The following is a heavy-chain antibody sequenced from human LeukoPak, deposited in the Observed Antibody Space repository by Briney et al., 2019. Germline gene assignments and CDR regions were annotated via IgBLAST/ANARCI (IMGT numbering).Heavy chain of an antibody. CDR3: ARHSESDSSGYLWYFDL. Sequence: SETLSLTCTVSGGSISSYYWSWIRQPPGKGLEWIGYIYYGGSTNYNPSLKSRVTISVDTSKNQLSLKLSSVTAADTAVYYCARHSESDSSGYLWYFDLWGRGTLVTVSS. CDR2: IYYGGST. CDR1: GGSISSYY. D-gene: IGHD3-22*01. V-gene: IGHV4-59*08. J-gene: IGHJ2*01.